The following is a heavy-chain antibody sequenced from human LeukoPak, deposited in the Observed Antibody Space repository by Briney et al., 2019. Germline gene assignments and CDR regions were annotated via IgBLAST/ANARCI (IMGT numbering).Heavy chain of an antibody. V-gene: IGHV1-69*04. CDR1: GGTFSSYA. CDR2: IIPIFGIA. Sequence: SVKVSCKASGGTFSSYAISWVRQAPGQGLEWMGRIIPIFGIANYAQKFQGRVTITADKPTSTAYMELSSLRSEDTAVYYCARLPGYSSGWSEDYWGQGTLVTVSS. D-gene: IGHD6-19*01. CDR3: ARLPGYSSGWSEDY. J-gene: IGHJ4*02.